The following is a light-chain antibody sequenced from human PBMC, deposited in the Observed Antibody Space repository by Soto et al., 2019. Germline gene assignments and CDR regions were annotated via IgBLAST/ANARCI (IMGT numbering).Light chain of an antibody. CDR2: EVS. J-gene: IGLJ2*01. Sequence: QSVLTQPASVSGSPGQSITISCTGTSSDVGGYNYVSWYQHHPGKAPKLLISEVSNRPSGVSDRFSASKSGNTASLTISGLQAEDEADYFCSSYTSSATLLFGGGTKLTVL. CDR1: SSDVGGYNY. V-gene: IGLV2-14*01. CDR3: SSYTSSATLL.